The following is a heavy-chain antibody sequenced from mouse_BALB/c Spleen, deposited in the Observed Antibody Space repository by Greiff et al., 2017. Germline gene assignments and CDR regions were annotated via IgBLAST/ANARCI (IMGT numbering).Heavy chain of an antibody. CDR1: GYTFTSYW. CDR2: INPSNGRT. J-gene: IGHJ2*01. D-gene: IGHD1-1*01. Sequence: VQLQQPGAELVKPGASVKLSCKASGYTFTSYWMHWVKQRPGQGLEWIGEINPSNGRTNYNEKFKSKATLTVDKSSSTAYMQLSSLTSEDSAVYYCARGATVVDYWGQGTTLTVSS. V-gene: IGHV1S81*02. CDR3: ARGATVVDY.